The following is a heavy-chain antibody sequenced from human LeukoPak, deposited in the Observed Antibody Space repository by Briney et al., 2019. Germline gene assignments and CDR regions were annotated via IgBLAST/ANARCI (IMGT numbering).Heavy chain of an antibody. CDR1: GGSFSGYY. D-gene: IGHD2-2*01. Sequence: SETLSLTCAVYGGSFSGYYWSWIRQPPGKGLEWIGEINHSGSTNYNPSLKSRVTISLDTSKNQFSLKLSSVTAADTAVYYCARGSVVVPAAVDYWGQGTLVTVSS. CDR3: ARGSVVVPAAVDY. CDR2: INHSGST. V-gene: IGHV4-34*01. J-gene: IGHJ4*02.